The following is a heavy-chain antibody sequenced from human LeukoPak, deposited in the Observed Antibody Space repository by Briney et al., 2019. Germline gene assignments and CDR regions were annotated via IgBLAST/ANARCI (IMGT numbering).Heavy chain of an antibody. J-gene: IGHJ5*02. CDR2: IYYSGST. CDR1: GGSISSGGYY. CDR3: TRGFSFYSSWFDP. D-gene: IGHD4-11*01. Sequence: SETLSHTCTVSGGSISSGGYYWSWIRQHPGKGLEWIGYIYYSGSTYYNPSLKSRVTISVDTSKNQFSLKLSSVTAADTAMYYCTRGFSFYSSWFDPWGQGTLVTVSS. V-gene: IGHV4-31*03.